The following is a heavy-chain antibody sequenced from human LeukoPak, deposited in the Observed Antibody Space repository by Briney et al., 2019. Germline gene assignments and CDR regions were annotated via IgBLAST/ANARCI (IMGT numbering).Heavy chain of an antibody. D-gene: IGHD4-17*01. Sequence: GGSLRLSCAASGFTFGSYAMNWVRQAPGTGLEWVSTISGSGGSTYYADSVKGRFTISRDNSTNTLYMQMNRLRADDTAVYYCARDRHDYGDPDAFDIWGQGTMVTVSS. CDR2: ISGSGGST. CDR1: GFTFGSYA. CDR3: ARDRHDYGDPDAFDI. J-gene: IGHJ3*02. V-gene: IGHV3-23*01.